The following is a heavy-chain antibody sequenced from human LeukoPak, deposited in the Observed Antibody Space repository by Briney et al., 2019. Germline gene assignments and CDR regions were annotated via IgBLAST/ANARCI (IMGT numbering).Heavy chain of an antibody. Sequence: GGPLTLPCGPSGFTFRSYEMIWPRGSRERAVECVSYSSRSGGTIFYADSVRGRFTISRDNAKNTLYLQMNSLRAEDTAVYFCTRDRRGDNGVDYWGQGTLVTVSS. CDR1: GFTFRSYE. CDR3: TRDRRGDNGVDY. CDR2: SSRSGGTI. J-gene: IGHJ4*02. D-gene: IGHD4-17*01. V-gene: IGHV3-48*03.